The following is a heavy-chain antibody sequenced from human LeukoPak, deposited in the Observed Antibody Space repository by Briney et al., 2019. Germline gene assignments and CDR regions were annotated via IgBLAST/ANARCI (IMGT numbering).Heavy chain of an antibody. J-gene: IGHJ4*02. CDR3: AREATYYYDSSGYYGGVAGYFDY. V-gene: IGHV3-53*01. D-gene: IGHD3-22*01. CDR1: GFTVSSNY. CDR2: IYSVGSN. Sequence: PGGSLRLSFAASGFTVSSNYMSWVRQAPGKGLEWVSVIYSVGSNYYADSVKGRFTVSRDNSKNTLYLQMNSLRAEDTAVYYCAREATYYYDSSGYYGGVAGYFDYWGQGTLVTVSS.